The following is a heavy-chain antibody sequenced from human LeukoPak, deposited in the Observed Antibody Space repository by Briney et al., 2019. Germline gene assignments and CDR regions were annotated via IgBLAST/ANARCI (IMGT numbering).Heavy chain of an antibody. CDR3: ASYNWNDVEDY. Sequence: SETLSLTCTVSGGSTSSYYWSWIRQPPGKGLEWIGYIYYSGSTNYNPSLKSRVTISVDTSKNQFSLKLSSVTAADTAVYYCASYNWNDVEDYWGQGTLVTVSS. CDR1: GGSTSSYY. D-gene: IGHD1-20*01. V-gene: IGHV4-59*01. J-gene: IGHJ4*02. CDR2: IYYSGST.